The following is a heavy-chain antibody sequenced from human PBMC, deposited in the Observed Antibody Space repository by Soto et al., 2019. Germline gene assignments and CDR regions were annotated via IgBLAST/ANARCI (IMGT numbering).Heavy chain of an antibody. D-gene: IGHD5-12*01. Sequence: GGSLRLSCAASGFTFSSYGMHWVRQAPGKGLEWVAVISYDGSNKYYADSVKGRFTISRDNSKNTLYLQMNSLRAEVTAVYYCANSGYDGYYYYYMDVWGKGTTVTVSS. J-gene: IGHJ6*03. CDR1: GFTFSSYG. CDR3: ANSGYDGYYYYYMDV. V-gene: IGHV3-30*18. CDR2: ISYDGSNK.